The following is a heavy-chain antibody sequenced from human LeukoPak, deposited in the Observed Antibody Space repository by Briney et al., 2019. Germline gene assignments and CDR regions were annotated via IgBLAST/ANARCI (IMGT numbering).Heavy chain of an antibody. J-gene: IGHJ4*02. V-gene: IGHV3-11*01. D-gene: IGHD4-23*01. CDR2: ISDNGRTK. Sequence: NPGGSLRLSCAASGLTFSDYHMSWIRQAPGKGLEWVSHISDNGRTKYYANSVQGRFTVSRDNAKNSLYLQMNSLRADDTAVYYCTPYRKIGGNYYFDYWGQGTLVTVSS. CDR3: TPYRKIGGNYYFDY. CDR1: GLTFSDYH.